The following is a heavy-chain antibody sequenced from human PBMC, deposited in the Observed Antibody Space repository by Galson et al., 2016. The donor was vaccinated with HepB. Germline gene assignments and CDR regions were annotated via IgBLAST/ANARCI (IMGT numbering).Heavy chain of an antibody. V-gene: IGHV3-23*01. J-gene: IGHJ4*02. CDR2: ISGSGGST. D-gene: IGHD3-10*01. Sequence: SLRLSCAASGFTFSSYAMSWVRLAPGKGLEWVSAISGSGGSTYYADSVKGRFTISRDNSKNTLYLQMNSLRAEDTAVYYCAKDYRPYYYGSGRSPFDYWGQGTLVTVSS. CDR1: GFTFSSYA. CDR3: AKDYRPYYYGSGRSPFDY.